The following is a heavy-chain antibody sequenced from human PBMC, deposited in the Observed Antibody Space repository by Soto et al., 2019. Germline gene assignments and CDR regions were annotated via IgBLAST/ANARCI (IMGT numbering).Heavy chain of an antibody. V-gene: IGHV4-61*01. CDR1: GGSVSDKTYY. CDR3: ARTTAVPNTLRSRYFFDY. Sequence: SETLSLTCSVSGGSVSDKTYYWSWIRQPPGKRLEWIGYVYYSGTTNYNPSLKSRATISVDLPKNRFSLRLSSVTTADTALYYCARTTAVPNTLRSRYFFDYWGQGTLVTVSS. D-gene: IGHD4-17*01. J-gene: IGHJ4*02. CDR2: VYYSGTT.